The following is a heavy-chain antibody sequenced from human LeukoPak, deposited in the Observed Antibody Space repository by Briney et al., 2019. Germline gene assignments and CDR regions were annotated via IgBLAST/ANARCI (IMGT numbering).Heavy chain of an antibody. CDR3: ARYSDANFDL. J-gene: IGHJ2*01. V-gene: IGHV4-39*01. CDR1: GGSISSSSYY. CDR2: IYYSGST. D-gene: IGHD2-2*01. Sequence: SETLSLTCTVSGGSISSSSYYWGWIRQPPGKGLEWIGSIYYSGSTYYNPSLKSRVTISVDTSKNQFSLKLSSVTAADTAVYYCARYSDANFDLWGRGTLVTVSS.